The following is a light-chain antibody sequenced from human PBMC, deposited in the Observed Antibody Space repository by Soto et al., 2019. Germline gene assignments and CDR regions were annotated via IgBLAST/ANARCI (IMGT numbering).Light chain of an antibody. CDR1: QSVNSD. Sequence: EIVMTQSPATLSVSPGERATLSCRASQSVNSDLAWYRQKPGQAPRLLIYGASTGATGIPARFSGSGSGTEFTLTISSLQSEDFAAYYCQQYNNWPLTFGGGTKVDIK. V-gene: IGKV3-15*01. J-gene: IGKJ4*01. CDR2: GAS. CDR3: QQYNNWPLT.